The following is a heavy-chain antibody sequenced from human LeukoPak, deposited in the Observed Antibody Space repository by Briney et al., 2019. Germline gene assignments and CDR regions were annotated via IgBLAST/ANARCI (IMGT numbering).Heavy chain of an antibody. CDR2: ISRSSSNI. Sequence: GGSLRLSCAASGFTFSNYCMTWVRQAPGKGLEWVSSISRSSSNIYYADSVKGRFTISRDNAKNSLYLQMNSLRAEDTAVYYCARVYYYDSSGYSGDAFDIWGQGTMVTVSS. V-gene: IGHV3-21*01. D-gene: IGHD3-22*01. CDR3: ARVYYYDSSGYSGDAFDI. J-gene: IGHJ3*02. CDR1: GFTFSNYC.